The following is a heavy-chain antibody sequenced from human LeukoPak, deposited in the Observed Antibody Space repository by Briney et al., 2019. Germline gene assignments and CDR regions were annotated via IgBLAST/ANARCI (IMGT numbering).Heavy chain of an antibody. V-gene: IGHV4-61*02. CDR1: GGSISSGSYY. Sequence: PSETLSLTCTVSGGSISSGSYYWSWIRQPAGKGLEYIGRIYTSGSTSYNPSLKSRVTISVDTSKNQFSLKLSSVTAADTAVYYCAREAPNDAFDIWGQGTMVTVSS. D-gene: IGHD6-6*01. CDR3: AREAPNDAFDI. J-gene: IGHJ3*02. CDR2: IYTSGST.